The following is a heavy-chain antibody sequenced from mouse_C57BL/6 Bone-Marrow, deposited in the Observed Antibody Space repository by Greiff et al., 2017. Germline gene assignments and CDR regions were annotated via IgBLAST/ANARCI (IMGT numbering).Heavy chain of an antibody. CDR1: GYTFTSYG. CDR3: ARGYGSSYDWFAY. Sequence: VHVKQSGAELVRPGSSVKMSCKTSGYTFTSYGINWVKQRPGQGLEWIGYIYIGNGYTEYNEKFKGKATLTSDTSSSTAYMQLSSLTSEDSAIYFCARGYGSSYDWFAYWGQGTLVTVSA. CDR2: IYIGNGYT. J-gene: IGHJ3*01. D-gene: IGHD1-1*01. V-gene: IGHV1-58*01.